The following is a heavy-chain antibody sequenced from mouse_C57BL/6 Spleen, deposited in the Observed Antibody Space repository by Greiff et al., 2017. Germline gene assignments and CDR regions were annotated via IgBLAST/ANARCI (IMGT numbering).Heavy chain of an antibody. CDR2: ISSGSSTI. CDR3: ARDYSNYSSWFAY. Sequence: DVHLVASGGGLVKPGGSLKLSCAASGFTFSDYGMHWVRQAPEKGLEWVAYISSGSSTIYYADTVKGRFTISRDNAKNTLFLQMTSLRSEDTAMYYCARDYSNYSSWFAYWGQGTLVTVSA. CDR1: GFTFSDYG. J-gene: IGHJ3*01. V-gene: IGHV5-17*01. D-gene: IGHD2-5*01.